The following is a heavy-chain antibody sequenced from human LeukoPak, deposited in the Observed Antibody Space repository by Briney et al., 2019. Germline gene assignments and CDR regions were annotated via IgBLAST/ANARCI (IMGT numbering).Heavy chain of an antibody. CDR3: ESSITKAGGS. D-gene: IGHD2-21*01. J-gene: IGHJ5*02. CDR2: IRSKDQNSAT. Sequence: GGSLRLSCAASGFSFSDSPIHWVRQASGKGLEWVGRIRSKDQNSATAYTESVKGRFTISIDDSKNMAYLQMNRLRIEDTAVYYCESSITKAGGSWGQGTLVTVSS. V-gene: IGHV3-73*01. CDR1: GFSFSDSP.